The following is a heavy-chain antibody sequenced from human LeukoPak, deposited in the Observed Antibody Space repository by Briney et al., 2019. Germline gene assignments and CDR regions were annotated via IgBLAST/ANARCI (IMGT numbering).Heavy chain of an antibody. V-gene: IGHV3-9*01. CDR2: ISWNSGSI. CDR1: GFSFGEYS. Sequence: GGSLRLSCAASGFSFGEYSMHWVRQAPGKGLEWVSGISWNSGSIGYADSVKGRFTISRDNAKNSLYLQMNSLRAKDTALYYCVKAPETREGDYFDYWGQGTLVTVSS. CDR3: VKAPETREGDYFDY. D-gene: IGHD3-16*01. J-gene: IGHJ4*02.